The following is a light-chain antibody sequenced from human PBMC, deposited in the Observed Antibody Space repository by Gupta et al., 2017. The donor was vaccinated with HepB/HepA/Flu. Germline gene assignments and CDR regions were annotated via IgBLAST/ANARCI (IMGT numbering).Light chain of an antibody. V-gene: IGKV3-11*01. Sequence: EIVLTHSPATLSLSPGEIATLSCRASQSVSSYLARYQQKPGQARRLLIYDTSNRATGIPARFSGSASGTDFTLTIRMLDPEDFAVYYCQQRSNWPLTFGEGTRLEIK. CDR2: DTS. CDR3: QQRSNWPLT. CDR1: QSVSSY. J-gene: IGKJ5*01.